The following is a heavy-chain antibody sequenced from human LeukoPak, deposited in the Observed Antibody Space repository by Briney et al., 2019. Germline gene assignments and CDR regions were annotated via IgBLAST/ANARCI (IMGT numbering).Heavy chain of an antibody. J-gene: IGHJ4*02. CDR3: ARVRGTVTTLYYFDY. Sequence: SQTLSLTCIVSGGSISSGGYYWSWIRQHPGKGLEWIGYIYYSGSTYYNPSLKSRVTISVDTSKNQFSLKLSSVTAADTAVYYCARVRGTVTTLYYFDYWGQGTLVTVSS. V-gene: IGHV4-31*03. D-gene: IGHD4-17*01. CDR2: IYYSGST. CDR1: GGSISSGGYY.